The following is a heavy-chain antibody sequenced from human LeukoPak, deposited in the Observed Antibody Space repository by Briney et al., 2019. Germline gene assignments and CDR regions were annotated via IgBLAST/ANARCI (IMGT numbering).Heavy chain of an antibody. CDR1: GYSLSSGYY. D-gene: IGHD6-13*01. Sequence: SETLSLTCAVSGYSLSSGYYWGWIRQPPGKGLEWIGSIYHSGSTYYNPSLKSRVTISVDTSKNPFSLKLSSVTAADTAVYYCARIAAAATYDAFDIWGQGTMVTVSS. J-gene: IGHJ3*02. V-gene: IGHV4-38-2*01. CDR3: ARIAAAATYDAFDI. CDR2: IYHSGST.